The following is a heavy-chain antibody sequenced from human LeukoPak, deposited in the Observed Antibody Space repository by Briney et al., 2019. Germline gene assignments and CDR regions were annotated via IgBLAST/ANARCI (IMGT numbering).Heavy chain of an antibody. CDR2: MSGSGGAP. V-gene: IGHV3-23*01. CDR1: GFTFSDHF. CDR3: AKGQEGVVAATEWFDP. J-gene: IGHJ5*02. D-gene: IGHD2-15*01. Sequence: GGSLRLSCAASGFTFSDHFMSWVRQAPGKGLEWVSGMSGSGGAPYYADSVKGRFTISRDNSKNTLYLQMNSLRVEDTAVYCCAKGQEGVVAATEWFDPWGQGTLVTVSS.